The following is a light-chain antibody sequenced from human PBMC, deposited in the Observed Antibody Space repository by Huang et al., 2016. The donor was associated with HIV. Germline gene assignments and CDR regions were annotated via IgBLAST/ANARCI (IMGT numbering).Light chain of an antibody. CDR2: WGS. J-gene: IGKJ5*01. CDR1: QSLLHSNGYNY. CDR3: MQSLQTIT. Sequence: DIVMTQSPLSLSVTPGEPASISCRSSQSLLHSNGYNYLDWYLQRPGQSPQLLIYWGSNRASGVPDRFSGSGSGTDFTLKISRVEADDIGVYYCMQSLQTITFGQGTRLEIK. V-gene: IGKV2-28*01.